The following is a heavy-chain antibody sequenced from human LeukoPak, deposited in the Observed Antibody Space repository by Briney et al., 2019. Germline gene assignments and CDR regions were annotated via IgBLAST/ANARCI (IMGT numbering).Heavy chain of an antibody. J-gene: IGHJ4*02. D-gene: IGHD3-10*01. CDR1: GFTFSSYS. Sequence: GGSLRLSCAASGFTFSSYSMNWVRQAPGKGLEWVSSVSSSSSYIYYADSVKGRFTISRDNAKNSLYLQMNSLRAEDTAVYYCARAPMVRGGVFDYWGQGTLVTVSS. CDR3: ARAPMVRGGVFDY. CDR2: VSSSSSYI. V-gene: IGHV3-21*01.